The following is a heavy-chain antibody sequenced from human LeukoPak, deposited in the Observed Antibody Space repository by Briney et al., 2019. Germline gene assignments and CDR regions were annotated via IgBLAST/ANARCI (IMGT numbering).Heavy chain of an antibody. V-gene: IGHV3-53*01. D-gene: IGHD6-19*01. CDR2: IYSGGST. CDR1: GFTFSSSA. Sequence: PGGSLRLSCAASGFTFSSSAMSWVRQAPGKGLEWVSVIYSGGSTYYADSVKGRFTISRDNSKNTLYLQMNSLRAEDTAVYYCAREPHSSGSKWGQGTLVTVSS. J-gene: IGHJ4*02. CDR3: AREPHSSGSK.